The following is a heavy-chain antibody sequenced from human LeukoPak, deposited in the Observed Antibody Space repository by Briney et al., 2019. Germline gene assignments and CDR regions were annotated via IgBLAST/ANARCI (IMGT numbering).Heavy chain of an antibody. CDR3: ARSGGGDYGDFPFDY. D-gene: IGHD4-17*01. CDR1: GGSISSYY. J-gene: IGHJ4*02. Sequence: PSETLSLTCTVSGGSISSYYWSWIRQPPGKGLEWIGYIYYSGSTNYNPSLKSRVTISVDTSKNQFSLKLSSVTAADTAVYYCARSGGGDYGDFPFDYWGQGTLVTVSS. V-gene: IGHV4-59*08. CDR2: IYYSGST.